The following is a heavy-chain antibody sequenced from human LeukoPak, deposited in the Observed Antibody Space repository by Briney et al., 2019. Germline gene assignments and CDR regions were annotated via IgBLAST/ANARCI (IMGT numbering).Heavy chain of an antibody. CDR3: ATAGGSASYYGDDAFDI. Sequence: GGSLRLSCAASAFSFTNTWMSWVRQAPGKGLEWVGRVKSKADDGTTDYAAPVQGRFTISRDDSKNTLSLQMNSLKTEDTAVYYCATAGGSASYYGDDAFDIWGQGTMVTVSS. CDR2: VKSKADDGTT. CDR1: AFSFTNTW. V-gene: IGHV3-15*01. D-gene: IGHD3-10*01. J-gene: IGHJ3*02.